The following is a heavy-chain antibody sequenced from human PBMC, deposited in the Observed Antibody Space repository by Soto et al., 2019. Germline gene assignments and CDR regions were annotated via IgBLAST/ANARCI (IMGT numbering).Heavy chain of an antibody. D-gene: IGHD2-15*01. CDR1: GGSISSYY. Sequence: PSETLSLTCTFSGGSISSYYWSWIRQPPGKGLEWIGYIYYTGSTNYNPSLNSRVTISVDTSKNQFSLKLSSVTAADTAVYYCARHTPAISISDHWGQGTLVTVSS. V-gene: IGHV4-59*08. J-gene: IGHJ4*02. CDR3: ARHTPAISISDH. CDR2: IYYTGST.